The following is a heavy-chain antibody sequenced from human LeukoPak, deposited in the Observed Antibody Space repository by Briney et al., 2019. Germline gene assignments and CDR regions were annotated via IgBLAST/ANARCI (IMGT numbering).Heavy chain of an antibody. CDR1: GGTFSSYA. J-gene: IGHJ4*02. Sequence: ASVKVSCEASGGTFSSYAISWVRQAPGQGLEWMGGIIPIFGTANYAQKFQGRVTITTDESTSTAYMELSSLRSEDTAVYYCAIYILGYCSSTSCYLSYWGQGTLVTVSS. CDR3: AIYILGYCSSTSCYLSY. V-gene: IGHV1-69*05. D-gene: IGHD2-2*01. CDR2: IIPIFGTA.